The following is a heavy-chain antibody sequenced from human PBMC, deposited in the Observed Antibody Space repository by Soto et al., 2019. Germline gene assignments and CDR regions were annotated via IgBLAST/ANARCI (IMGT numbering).Heavy chain of an antibody. CDR3: ARGPCRSATCYYFDF. V-gene: IGHV3-23*01. D-gene: IGHD2-2*01. Sequence: GGALRLSCADSRFTSSKYVISWVRQAPGKGLEWVSGIRGSGGNTDYADPVKGRFTVSIDNSKNTLYLQMNNLRAEDTAVYYCARGPCRSATCYYFDFWGQGTLVTVSS. CDR2: IRGSGGNT. CDR1: RFTSSKYV. J-gene: IGHJ4*02.